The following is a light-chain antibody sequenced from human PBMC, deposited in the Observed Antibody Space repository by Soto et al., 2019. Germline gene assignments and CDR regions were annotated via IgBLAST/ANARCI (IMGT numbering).Light chain of an antibody. CDR1: QDINNW. CDR3: QQANSFPLT. CDR2: TTS. J-gene: IGKJ4*01. Sequence: DIQMTQSPSSVSASVGDRVTITCRASQDINNWLAWYQQKPGEAPKLLIYTTSNLQSGVPSRFSGSGSGTDFTLTISSLQPEDFATYYCQQANSFPLTFGGGTKVEIK. V-gene: IGKV1D-12*01.